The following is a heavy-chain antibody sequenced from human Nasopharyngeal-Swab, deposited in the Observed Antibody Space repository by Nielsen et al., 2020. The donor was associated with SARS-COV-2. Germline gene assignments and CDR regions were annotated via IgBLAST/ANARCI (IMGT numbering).Heavy chain of an antibody. V-gene: IGHV3-9*01. Sequence: SLKISCAASGFTFDDYAMHWVRQAPGKGLEWVSGISWNSGSIGYAGSVKGRFTISRDNAKNSLYLQMNSLRAEDTALYYCAKANYDYVWGSYSDYWGQGTLVTVSS. CDR3: AKANYDYVWGSYSDY. D-gene: IGHD3-16*01. CDR2: ISWNSGSI. CDR1: GFTFDDYA. J-gene: IGHJ4*02.